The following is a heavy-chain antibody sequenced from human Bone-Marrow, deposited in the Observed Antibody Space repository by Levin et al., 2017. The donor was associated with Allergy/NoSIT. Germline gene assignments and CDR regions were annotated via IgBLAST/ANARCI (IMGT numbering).Heavy chain of an antibody. CDR2: IYHSGST. J-gene: IGHJ3*02. D-gene: IGHD3-10*01. CDR3: ARGGGYRLWFEGGAFDS. V-gene: IGHV4-30-2*01. Sequence: SETLSLTCAVSGGSISSGGYSWSWIRQPPGTGLEWIGYIYHSGSTYYNPSLKSRVTISVDRSKNQFSLKLSSVTAADTAVYYCARGGGYRLWFEGGAFDSWGQGTMVTVSS. CDR1: GGSISSGGYS.